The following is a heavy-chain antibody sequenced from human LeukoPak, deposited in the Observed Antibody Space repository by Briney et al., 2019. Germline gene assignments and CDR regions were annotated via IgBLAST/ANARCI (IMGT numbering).Heavy chain of an antibody. CDR2: ISRSGISI. CDR1: GLTLSDYY. V-gene: IGHV3-11*01. D-gene: IGHD5-24*01. Sequence: GGSLRLSCAASGLTLSDYYMTWIRQAPGKGLEWVSVISRSGISIYYADSVKGRFTISKDNAKNLLYLQMNSLGAEDTAVYYCARIGVEMSTVLLDYWGRGLVVPVSS. J-gene: IGHJ4*02. CDR3: ARIGVEMSTVLLDY.